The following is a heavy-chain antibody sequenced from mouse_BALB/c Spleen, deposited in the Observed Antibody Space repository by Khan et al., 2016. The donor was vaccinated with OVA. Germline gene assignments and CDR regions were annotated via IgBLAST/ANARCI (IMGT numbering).Heavy chain of an antibody. D-gene: IGHD1-1*01. CDR1: GFTFNTFA. Sequence: EVELVESGGDLVKPGGPLKLSCAASGFTFNTFAMSWVRQTPEKRLEWVATISSGGDYTYYPDSVKGRFTISRDNAKNTLYLQMSRLRSEDTAMYYCARHNYGPFAYWGQGTLVTVSA. J-gene: IGHJ3*01. CDR3: ARHNYGPFAY. V-gene: IGHV5-9-3*01. CDR2: ISSGGDYT.